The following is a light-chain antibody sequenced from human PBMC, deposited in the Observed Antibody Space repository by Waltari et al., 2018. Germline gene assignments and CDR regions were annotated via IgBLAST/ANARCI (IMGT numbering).Light chain of an antibody. V-gene: IGKV3-20*01. CDR2: GAS. J-gene: IGKJ1*01. CDR3: QQYGSSPTT. Sequence: EIVLTQSPGPLSLSPGESATLSCRASQSVSSSYLAWYQQKPGQAPRLLIYGASSRATGIPDRFSGSGSGTDFTLTISRLEPEDFAVYYCQQYGSSPTTFGQGTKVEIK. CDR1: QSVSSSY.